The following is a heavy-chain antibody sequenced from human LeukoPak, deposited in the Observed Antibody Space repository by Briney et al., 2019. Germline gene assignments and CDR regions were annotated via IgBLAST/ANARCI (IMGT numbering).Heavy chain of an antibody. CDR1: GFTFSSYA. V-gene: IGHV3-30-3*01. J-gene: IGHJ4*02. CDR2: ISYDGSNK. D-gene: IGHD6-13*01. CDR3: AREIAAAFLDY. Sequence: GRSLRLSCAASGFTFSSYAMHWVRQAPCKGLEWVAVISYDGSNKYYADSVKGRFTISRDNSKNTLYLQMNSLRAEDTAVYYCAREIAAAFLDYWGQGTLVTVSS.